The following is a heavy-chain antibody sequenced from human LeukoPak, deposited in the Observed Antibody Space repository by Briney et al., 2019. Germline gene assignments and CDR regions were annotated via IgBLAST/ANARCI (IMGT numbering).Heavy chain of an antibody. CDR3: ARPYYYDSRIDP. J-gene: IGHJ5*02. CDR2: MYYSGST. Sequence: SETLSFTCTGSGGTISSGDYYWSWIRQPPGKSLEWNAYMYYSGSTYYNPSLKSRVTMSADTSKNQLSLKLSSVTAADTAVYYCARPYYYDSRIDPWGQGILVTVSS. CDR1: GGTISSGDYY. V-gene: IGHV4-30-4*01. D-gene: IGHD3-22*01.